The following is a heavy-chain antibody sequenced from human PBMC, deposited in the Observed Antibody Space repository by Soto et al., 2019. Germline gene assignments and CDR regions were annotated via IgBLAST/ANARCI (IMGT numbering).Heavy chain of an antibody. Sequence: PGESLKISCTTSGYSFTDHWIGWVRQMPGKGLEWMGMIYPHDSDTRYGPSFQGQVAISGDKSLTTTYLQWTSLKASDTAMYFCARLRGDGSGPDRWGLGTLVTVSS. CDR1: GYSFTDHW. J-gene: IGHJ5*02. V-gene: IGHV5-51*01. CDR3: ARLRGDGSGPDR. D-gene: IGHD3-10*01. CDR2: IYPHDSDT.